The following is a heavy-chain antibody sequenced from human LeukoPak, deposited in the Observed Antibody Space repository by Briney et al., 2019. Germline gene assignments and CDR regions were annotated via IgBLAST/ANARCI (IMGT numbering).Heavy chain of an antibody. V-gene: IGHV5-51*01. D-gene: IGHD3-10*01. CDR2: IFPGTSEV. CDR1: GYTFSTYW. J-gene: IGHJ5*02. Sequence: GESLKISCKDSGYTFSTYWVGWVRQMPGKGLEYMGIIFPGTSEVRCGPAFQGQVTISADRSISTAYLQWTSLKASDTAMYYCARHTGRPQAGWFDPWGQGTLVTVSS. CDR3: ARHTGRPQAGWFDP.